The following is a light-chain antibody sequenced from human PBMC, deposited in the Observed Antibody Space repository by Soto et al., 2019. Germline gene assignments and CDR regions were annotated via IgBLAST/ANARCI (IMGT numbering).Light chain of an antibody. CDR2: DAS. Sequence: EIVLTQSPATLSLSPGERATLSCRASQSVGSYFAWYQQKPGQAPRLLIYDASNRATGIPARFSGSGSGTDFTLTISSLEPDDFAVYCQQRGNWPVTFGQGTRVDIK. CDR1: QSVGSY. J-gene: IGKJ1*01. V-gene: IGKV3-11*01. CDR3: QQRGNWPVT.